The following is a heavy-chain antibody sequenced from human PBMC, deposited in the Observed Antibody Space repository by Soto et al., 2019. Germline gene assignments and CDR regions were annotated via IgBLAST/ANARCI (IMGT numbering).Heavy chain of an antibody. J-gene: IGHJ6*03. Sequence: EVQVVESGGGLVQPGGSLRLSCAASGFTFSNHWMTWDRQAPGKGLEWVANIKQDGSEKYYVDSVNGRLTLSRDNAKNSLYLQMNSLRAEDTAMYYCARNSAYCRSTSCYLSYYYYIDVWSKGTTVTVSS. CDR2: IKQDGSEK. CDR1: GFTFSNHW. V-gene: IGHV3-7*01. CDR3: ARNSAYCRSTSCYLSYYYYIDV. D-gene: IGHD2-2*01.